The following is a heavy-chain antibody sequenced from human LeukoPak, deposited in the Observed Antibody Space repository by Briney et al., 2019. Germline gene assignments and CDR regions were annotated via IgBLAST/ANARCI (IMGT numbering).Heavy chain of an antibody. Sequence: PSETLSLTCTVSGGSISSSYYWGWIRQPPGKGLEWIGSIYYSGSTYYNPSLKSRVTISVDTSKNQFSLKLSSVTAADTAVYYCARQDDYTLDYWGQGTLVTVSS. J-gene: IGHJ4*02. CDR2: IYYSGST. D-gene: IGHD2-2*02. V-gene: IGHV4-39*01. CDR3: ARQDDYTLDY. CDR1: GGSISSSYY.